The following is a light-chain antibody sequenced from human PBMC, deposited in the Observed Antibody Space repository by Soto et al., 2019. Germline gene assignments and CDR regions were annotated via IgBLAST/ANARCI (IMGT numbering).Light chain of an antibody. CDR3: QQYGSYWT. V-gene: IGKV1-17*03. CDR2: DTS. J-gene: IGKJ1*01. CDR1: QDISRF. Sequence: DVQMTQSPSAMSASVGDRVTITCRASQDISRFVAWFQQKPGKAPERLIYDTSTLQVGVPSRFSGGGSGTEFTLAISGLQPEDFATYYCQQYGSYWTFGQGTKVEIK.